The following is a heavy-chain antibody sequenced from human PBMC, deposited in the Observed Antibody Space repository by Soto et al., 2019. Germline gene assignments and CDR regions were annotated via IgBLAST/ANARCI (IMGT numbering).Heavy chain of an antibody. CDR3: ATDSNYDVSNYF. CDR1: GGTLNNYA. Sequence: SVKVSCKASGGTLNNYAINWVRQAPGQGLEWMGGILPVSAPPDYAQEFQGRVSITADHSTSTVYMELSRLKSDDTAVYFCATDSNYDVSNYFWGQGTLVTVSS. D-gene: IGHD3-3*01. V-gene: IGHV1-69*13. J-gene: IGHJ4*02. CDR2: ILPVSAPP.